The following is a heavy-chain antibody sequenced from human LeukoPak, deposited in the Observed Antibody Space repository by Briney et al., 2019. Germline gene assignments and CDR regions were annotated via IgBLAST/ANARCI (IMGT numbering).Heavy chain of an antibody. J-gene: IGHJ5*02. CDR3: ARDDSSGSLFDP. CDR2: ITSSGTYI. Sequence: GGSLRLSCTASGFTFNNYNMNWVRQAPGKALEWVSSITSSGTYIFYADSVKGRFTISRDNAKNSLYLQMNSLGPEDTAVYYCARDDSSGSLFDPWGQGTLVTVSS. CDR1: GFTFNNYN. D-gene: IGHD6-19*01. V-gene: IGHV3-21*01.